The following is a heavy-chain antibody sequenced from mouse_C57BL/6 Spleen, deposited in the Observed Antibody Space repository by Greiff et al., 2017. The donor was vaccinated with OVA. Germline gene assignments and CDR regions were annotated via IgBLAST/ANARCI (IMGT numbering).Heavy chain of an antibody. Sequence: QVQLQQSGPGLVAPSQSLSITCTVSGFSLTSYAISWVRQPPGKGLEWLGVIWPGGGTNYNSALKSRLSISKDNSKSQVFLKMNRLQTDDTARYDCARRRDGVYYAMDYWGQGTSVTVSS. V-gene: IGHV2-9-1*01. CDR1: GFSLTSYA. J-gene: IGHJ4*01. D-gene: IGHD3-3*01. CDR3: ARRRDGVYYAMDY. CDR2: IWPGGGT.